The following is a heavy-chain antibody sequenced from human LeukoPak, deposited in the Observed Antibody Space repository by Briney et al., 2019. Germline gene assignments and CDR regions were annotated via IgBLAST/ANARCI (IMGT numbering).Heavy chain of an antibody. D-gene: IGHD5-12*01. CDR1: GFTFSDYY. CDR3: ARTGYSGYVFWFDP. V-gene: IGHV3-11*04. CDR2: ISSSGSTI. J-gene: IGHJ5*02. Sequence: GGSLRLSCAASGFTFSDYYMSWIRQAPGKGLEWVSYISSSGSTIYYADSVKGRFTSSRDNAKNSLYLQMNSLRAEDTAVYYCARTGYSGYVFWFDPWGQGTLVTVSS.